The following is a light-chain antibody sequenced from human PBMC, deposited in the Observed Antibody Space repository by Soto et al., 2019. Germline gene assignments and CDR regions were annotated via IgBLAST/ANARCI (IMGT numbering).Light chain of an antibody. V-gene: IGKV3-20*01. CDR1: QSVTSTY. CDR3: QHYGSSHPIT. J-gene: IGKJ5*01. Sequence: EIVLTQSPGTLSLSPGERATLSCRASQSVTSTYLAWYQQKPGQAPRLLIYGASHRATGIPDRFSGSGSGTDFTLTISRLEPEDFAVYYCQHYGSSHPITFGQGTRLEI. CDR2: GAS.